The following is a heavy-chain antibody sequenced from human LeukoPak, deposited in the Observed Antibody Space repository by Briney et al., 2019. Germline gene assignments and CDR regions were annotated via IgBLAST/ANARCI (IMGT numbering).Heavy chain of an antibody. J-gene: IGHJ4*02. Sequence: GGSLRLSCAASGFTFSSYAMSWVRQAPGKGLEWVSAISGSGGSTYYAGSVKGRFTISRDNSKNTLYLQMNSLRAEDTAVYYCAKATRDGYKYFDYWGQGTLVTVSS. V-gene: IGHV3-23*01. CDR1: GFTFSSYA. D-gene: IGHD5-24*01. CDR3: AKATRDGYKYFDY. CDR2: ISGSGGST.